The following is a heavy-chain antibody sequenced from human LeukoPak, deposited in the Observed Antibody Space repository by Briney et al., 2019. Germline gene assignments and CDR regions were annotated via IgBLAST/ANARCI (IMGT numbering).Heavy chain of an antibody. J-gene: IGHJ4*02. CDR1: GFTFDDYA. CDR3: AKEITYYYGSGSSTFDY. Sequence: GRSLRLSCAASGFTFDDYAMHWVRQAPGKGLEWVSGISRNSGSIGYADPVKGRFTISRDNAKNSLYLQMNSLRAEDTALYYCAKEITYYYGSGSSTFDYWGQGTLVTVSS. CDR2: ISRNSGSI. D-gene: IGHD3-10*01. V-gene: IGHV3-9*01.